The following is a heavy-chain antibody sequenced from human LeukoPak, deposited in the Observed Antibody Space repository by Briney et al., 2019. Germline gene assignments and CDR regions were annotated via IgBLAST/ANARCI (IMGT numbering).Heavy chain of an antibody. CDR2: INPNSGGT. CDR1: GYTFTGYY. D-gene: IGHD2-15*01. V-gene: IGHV1-2*02. CDR3: ARASLGYCSGGSCYYMDV. Sequence: AASVKVSCKASGYTFTGYYMHWVRQAPGQGLEWMGWINPNSGGTNYAQKFQGRVTMTRDTSISTAYMELSRLRSDDTAVYYCARASLGYCSGGSCYYMDVWGKGTTVTVSS. J-gene: IGHJ6*03.